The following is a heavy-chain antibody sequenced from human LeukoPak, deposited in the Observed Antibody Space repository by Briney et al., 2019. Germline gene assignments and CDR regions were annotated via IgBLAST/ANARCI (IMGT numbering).Heavy chain of an antibody. V-gene: IGHV3-30-3*01. CDR2: ISYDGSNK. J-gene: IGHJ4*02. Sequence: GGSLRLSCAASGFTFSSYAMHWVRQAPGKGLEWVAVISYDGSNKYYADSVKGRFTISRDNAKNSLYLQMNSLRAEDTAVYYCARDLSLFYYDSSDYWGQGTLVTVSS. CDR3: ARDLSLFYYDSSDY. CDR1: GFTFSSYA. D-gene: IGHD3-22*01.